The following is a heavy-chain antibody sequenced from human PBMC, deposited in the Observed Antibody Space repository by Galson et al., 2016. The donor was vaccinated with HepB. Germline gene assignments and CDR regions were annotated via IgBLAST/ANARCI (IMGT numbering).Heavy chain of an antibody. CDR1: GGSISSSSFY. CDR3: ARPSGNCSGGSCYLNFEY. V-gene: IGHV4-39*01. CDR2: IHSSGST. J-gene: IGHJ4*02. Sequence: SETLSLTCSVSGGSISSSSFYWAWIRQPPGKGLEWIASIHSSGSTYYNPSLKSRVAISVDTSKNQFSLKLRSVTAADTAVYYCARPSGNCSGGSCYLNFEYWGQGTLVTVSS. D-gene: IGHD2-15*01.